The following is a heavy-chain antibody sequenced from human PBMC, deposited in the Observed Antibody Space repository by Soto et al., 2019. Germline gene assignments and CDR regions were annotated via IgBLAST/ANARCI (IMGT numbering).Heavy chain of an antibody. Sequence: REGTGKGLECVSVFYTDGSRYYADSVKGRCTMSRDTSKNTLNLQMNSLRAEDTAVYYCTTEDYIGSKSAVTAVWRTGTTVTVTP. CDR2: FYTDGSR. CDR3: TTEDYIGSKSAVTAV. D-gene: IGHD4-4*01. J-gene: IGHJ6*01. V-gene: IGHV3-53*01.